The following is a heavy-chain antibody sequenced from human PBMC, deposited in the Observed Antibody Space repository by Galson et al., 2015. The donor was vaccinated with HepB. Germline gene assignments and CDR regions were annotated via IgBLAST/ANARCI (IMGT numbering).Heavy chain of an antibody. CDR3: AKVLGVSGLLWFGELLSNYYYGMDV. V-gene: IGHV3-30*18. D-gene: IGHD3-10*01. CDR1: GFTFSSYG. J-gene: IGHJ6*02. CDR2: ISYDGSNK. Sequence: SLRLSCAASGFTFSSYGMHWVRQAPGKGLEWVAVISYDGSNKYYADSVKGRFTISRDNSKNTLYLQMNSLGAEDTAVYYCAKVLGVSGLLWFGELLSNYYYGMDVWGQGTTVTVSS.